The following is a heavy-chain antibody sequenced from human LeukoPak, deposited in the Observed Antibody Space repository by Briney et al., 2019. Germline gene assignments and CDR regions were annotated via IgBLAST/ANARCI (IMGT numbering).Heavy chain of an antibody. CDR2: ISWNSGSI. J-gene: IGHJ6*02. V-gene: IGHV3-9*01. CDR3: AKGWSGYYYGMDV. CDR1: GFTFDDYA. D-gene: IGHD2-15*01. Sequence: GGSLRLSCAASGFTFDDYAMHWVRQAPGKGLEWVSGISWNSGSIGYADSVKGRFTISRDNAKNSLYLQMNSLRAEDTALYCCAKGWSGYYYGMDVWGQGTTVTVSS.